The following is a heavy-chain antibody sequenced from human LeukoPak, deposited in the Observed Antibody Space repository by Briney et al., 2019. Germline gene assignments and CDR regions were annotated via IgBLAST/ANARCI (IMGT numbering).Heavy chain of an antibody. V-gene: IGHV1-69*13. CDR1: GGTFSSYA. CDR2: IIPIFGTA. CDR3: ARGPFTMVPDY. Sequence: ASVKVSCKASGGTFSSYAISWVRQAPGQGLEWMGGIIPIFGTANYAQKFQGRVTITADESTSTAYMELRSPRSDDTAVYYCARGPFTMVPDYWGQGTLVTVSS. J-gene: IGHJ4*02. D-gene: IGHD3-10*01.